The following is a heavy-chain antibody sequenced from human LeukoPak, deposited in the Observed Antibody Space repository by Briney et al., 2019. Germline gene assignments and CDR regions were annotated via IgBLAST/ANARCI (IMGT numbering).Heavy chain of an antibody. D-gene: IGHD3-16*01. V-gene: IGHV1-2*02. CDR3: ARGDAFGYYFDY. Sequence: EASVTVSCKASGYTFTGYYMHWVRQAPGQGLEWMGWINPNSGGTNYAQKFEGRVTMTRDTSISTAYMELSRLRSDDTAVYYCARGDAFGYYFDYWGQGTLVTVSS. CDR2: INPNSGGT. J-gene: IGHJ4*02. CDR1: GYTFTGYY.